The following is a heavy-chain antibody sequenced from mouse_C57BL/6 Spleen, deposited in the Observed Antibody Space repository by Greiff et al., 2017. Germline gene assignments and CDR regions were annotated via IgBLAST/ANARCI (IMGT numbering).Heavy chain of an antibody. CDR2: IYPGDGDT. V-gene: IGHV1-82*01. Sequence: QVQLQQSGPELVKPGASVKISCKASGYAFSSSWMNWVKQRPGKGLEWIGRIYPGDGDTNYNGKFKGKATLTADKSSSTAYMQLSSLTSEDSAVYFCAGTTVVATNYFDYWGQGTTLTVSS. J-gene: IGHJ2*01. D-gene: IGHD1-1*01. CDR3: AGTTVVATNYFDY. CDR1: GYAFSSSW.